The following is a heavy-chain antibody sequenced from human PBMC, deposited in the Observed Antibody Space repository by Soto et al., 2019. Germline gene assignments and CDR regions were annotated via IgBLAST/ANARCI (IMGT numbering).Heavy chain of an antibody. J-gene: IGHJ6*02. CDR2: ISWNSGSI. V-gene: IGHV3-9*01. CDR1: GFTFDDYA. CDR3: AKDLGRYYYYGMDV. Sequence: LRLSCAASGFTFDDYAMHWVRQAPGKGLEWVSGISWNSGSIGYADSVKGRFTISRDNAKNSLYLQMNSLRAEDTALYYCAKDLGRYYYYGMDVWGQGTTVTVPS. D-gene: IGHD1-26*01.